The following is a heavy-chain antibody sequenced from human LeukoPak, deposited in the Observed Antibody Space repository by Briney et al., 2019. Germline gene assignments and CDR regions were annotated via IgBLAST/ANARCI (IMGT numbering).Heavy chain of an antibody. V-gene: IGHV4-4*02. CDR2: IYHGGST. J-gene: IGHJ4*02. CDR1: GGSISSSNW. Sequence: SETLSLTCAVSGGSISSSNWGSWVRQPPGKGLEWIGEIYHGGSTNYNPSLKSRVTISVDKSKNQFSLKLSSVTAADTAVYYCARESGYYYDTRYFDYWGQGTLVTVSS. CDR3: ARESGYYYDTRYFDY. D-gene: IGHD3-22*01.